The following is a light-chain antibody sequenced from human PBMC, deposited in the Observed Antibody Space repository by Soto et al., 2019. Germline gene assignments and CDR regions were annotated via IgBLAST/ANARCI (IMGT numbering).Light chain of an antibody. CDR1: SRDVGGYNY. CDR3: SSYTSSSTLGV. V-gene: IGLV2-14*01. CDR2: DVS. Sequence: QSVLTQPASVSGSPGQSLTISGTGTSRDVGGYNYVSWYQQHPGKAPKLMIYDVSNRPSGVSNRFSGSKSGNTASLTISGLQAEDEADYYGSSYTSSSTLGVFGGGTKLTVL. J-gene: IGLJ2*01.